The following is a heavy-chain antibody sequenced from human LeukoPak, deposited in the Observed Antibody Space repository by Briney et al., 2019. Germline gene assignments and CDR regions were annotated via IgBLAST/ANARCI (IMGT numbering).Heavy chain of an antibody. CDR1: GFTFNNAW. J-gene: IGHJ4*02. V-gene: IGHV3-15*01. D-gene: IGHD2-2*02. CDR3: TTGAGYCSSTSCYTDQDY. Sequence: GGSLRLSCAASGFTFNNAWMSWVRQAPGKGLEWVGRIKSKTDGCTTDYAAPVKGRFTISRDDSKNTLYLQMNSLKTEDTAVYYCTTGAGYCSSTSCYTDQDYWGQGTLVTVSS. CDR2: IKSKTDGCTT.